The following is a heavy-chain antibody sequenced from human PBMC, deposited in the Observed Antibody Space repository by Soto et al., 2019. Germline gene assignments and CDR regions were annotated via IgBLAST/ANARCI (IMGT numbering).Heavy chain of an antibody. Sequence: ASVKVSCKASGYTFTIYDMHWVRQAPGQGLEWMGIINPSGGSTSYAQKFQGRVTMTRDTSTSTVYMELSSLRSEDTAVYYCARSFIVATTDYYYYGMDVWGQGTTVTVSS. V-gene: IGHV1-46*01. CDR1: GYTFTIYD. D-gene: IGHD5-12*01. J-gene: IGHJ6*02. CDR2: INPSGGST. CDR3: ARSFIVATTDYYYYGMDV.